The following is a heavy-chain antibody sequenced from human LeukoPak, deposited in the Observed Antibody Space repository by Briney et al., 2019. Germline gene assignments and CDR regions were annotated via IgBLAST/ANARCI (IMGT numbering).Heavy chain of an antibody. Sequence: SETLSLTCTVSGGSISSYYWSWIRQPPGKGLEWIGYIYYSGSTNYNPSLKSRVTMSVDTSKNQFSLKLSSVTAADTAVYYCTVTTREYYYYYGMDVWGQGTTVTVSS. CDR3: TVTTREYYYYYGMDV. CDR2: IYYSGST. V-gene: IGHV4-59*12. J-gene: IGHJ6*02. CDR1: GGSISSYY. D-gene: IGHD4-17*01.